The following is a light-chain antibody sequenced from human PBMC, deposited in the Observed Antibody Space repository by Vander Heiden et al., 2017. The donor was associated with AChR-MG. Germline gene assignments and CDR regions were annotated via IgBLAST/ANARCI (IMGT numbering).Light chain of an antibody. CDR3: QQRRTWPQLT. CDR1: QSVSSY. CDR2: DAT. J-gene: IGKJ5*01. Sequence: PGERATLSCRASQSVSSYLAWYQQKPGQAPRLLIYDATNRATGIPARFSGSGSGTDFTLTMSNLEPQDFAVYYCQQRRTWPQLTFGQGTRLEIK. V-gene: IGKV3-11*01.